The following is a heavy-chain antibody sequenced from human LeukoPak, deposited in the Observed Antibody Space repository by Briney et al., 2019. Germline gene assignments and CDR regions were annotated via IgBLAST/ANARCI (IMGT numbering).Heavy chain of an antibody. D-gene: IGHD1-26*01. CDR2: IWYDGSNK. V-gene: IGHV3-33*01. Sequence: ARSLTLSCAAYGFTFSSYGMHWDRQAPGKRLEWVAVIWYDGSNKYYADSVKVRFTISRDNSKNTLYLQMNSLRAEDTAVYYCARDREVGATYYYYGMDVWGQGTTVTVSS. J-gene: IGHJ6*02. CDR1: GFTFSSYG. CDR3: ARDREVGATYYYYGMDV.